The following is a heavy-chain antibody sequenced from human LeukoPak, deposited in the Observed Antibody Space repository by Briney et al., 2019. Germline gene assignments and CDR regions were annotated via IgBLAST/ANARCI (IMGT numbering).Heavy chain of an antibody. D-gene: IGHD2-8*01. V-gene: IGHV3-30*02. CDR1: GFTFSSYG. J-gene: IGHJ6*03. CDR2: IQYDGSNE. Sequence: PGGSLRLSCAASGFTFSSYGMHWVRQAPGKGLEWVAYIQYDGSNERHADSVKGRFSISRDSSKNILYLQMNSLRAEDTAMYYCAKDRCSNGIGCYYYYMDVWGKGTTVTISS. CDR3: AKDRCSNGIGCYYYYMDV.